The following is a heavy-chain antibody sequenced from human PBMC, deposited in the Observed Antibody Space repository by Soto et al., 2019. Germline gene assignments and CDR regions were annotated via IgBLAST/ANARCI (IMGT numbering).Heavy chain of an antibody. CDR1: GFTFSSYA. D-gene: IGHD3-10*01. CDR2: ISGSGGST. V-gene: IGHV3-23*01. J-gene: IGHJ4*02. Sequence: EVQLLASGGGLVQPGGSLRLSCAASGFTFSSYAMSWVRQAPGKGLEWVSAISGSGGSTYYADSVKGRFTISRDNSKNTLYLQMNSLRAEDTAVYYCAKVKLVLWFGEEYYFDYWGQGTLVTVSS. CDR3: AKVKLVLWFGEEYYFDY.